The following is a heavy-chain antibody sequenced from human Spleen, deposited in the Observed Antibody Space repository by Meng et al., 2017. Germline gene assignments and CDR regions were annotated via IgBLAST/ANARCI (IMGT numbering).Heavy chain of an antibody. J-gene: IGHJ6*02. CDR3: ARVRRSGDFDWYYGMDV. CDR1: GFTFDDYG. CDR2: INWNSGSI. D-gene: IGHD3-9*01. Sequence: GGSLRLSCAASGFTFDDYGMSWVRQAPGKGLEWVSGINWNSGSIGYADSVKGRFIISRDNAKNSLYLQMNSLRAEDTAVYYCARVRRSGDFDWYYGMDVWGQGTTVTVSS. V-gene: IGHV3-20*04.